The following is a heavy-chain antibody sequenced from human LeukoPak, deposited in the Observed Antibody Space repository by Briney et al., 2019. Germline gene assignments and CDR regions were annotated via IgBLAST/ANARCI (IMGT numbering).Heavy chain of an antibody. CDR2: ISGSGGGT. D-gene: IGHD2-15*01. CDR1: GFTFSSYA. J-gene: IGHJ4*02. V-gene: IGHV3-23*01. CDR3: AKGGYCSGGSCYDDY. Sequence: GGSLRLSCAASGFTFSSYAMSWVRQAPGKGLEWVSGISGSGGGTYYADSVKGRFTISRDNSKNTLYLQMNSLRAEDTALYYCAKGGYCSGGSCYDDYWGQGTLVTVSS.